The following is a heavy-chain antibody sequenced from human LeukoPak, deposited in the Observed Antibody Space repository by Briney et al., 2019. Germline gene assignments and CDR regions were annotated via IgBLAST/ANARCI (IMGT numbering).Heavy chain of an antibody. CDR1: RYRFEGNY. J-gene: IGHJ6*03. Sequence: ASVKVSCKASRYRFEGNYIHWVRQAPGQGLEWMGWINPISGGTKFAQKFQGRVTITADKSTSTAYMELSSLRSEDTAVYYCARAGSSWSSQVDYYYYYYMDVWGKGTTVTVSS. CDR3: ARAGSSWSSQVDYYYYYYMDV. D-gene: IGHD6-13*01. V-gene: IGHV1-2*02. CDR2: INPISGGT.